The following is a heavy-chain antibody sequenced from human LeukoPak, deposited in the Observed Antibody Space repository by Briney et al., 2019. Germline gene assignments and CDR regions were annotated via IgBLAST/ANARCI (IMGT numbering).Heavy chain of an antibody. V-gene: IGHV3-23*01. J-gene: IGHJ4*02. CDR1: GFTFSSYA. CDR2: ISGGGDST. CDR3: AKDHMSYCGSGSLDY. D-gene: IGHD3-10*01. Sequence: GGSLRLSCAASGFTFSSYAMSWVRQAPGKGLEWVSGISGGGDSTYYADSVKGRFTISRDNSKNTLYLQMNSLRADDTAVYYCAKDHMSYCGSGSLDYWGQGTLVIVSS.